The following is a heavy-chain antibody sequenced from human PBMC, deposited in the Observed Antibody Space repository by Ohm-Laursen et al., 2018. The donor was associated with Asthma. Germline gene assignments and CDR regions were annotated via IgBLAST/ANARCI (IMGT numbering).Heavy chain of an antibody. CDR1: GITFSDSY. V-gene: IGHV3-11*01. CDR3: ARGRSGGCYWGPCDFNSPLDV. CDR2: ISASASTM. D-gene: IGHD2-15*01. J-gene: IGHJ6*02. Sequence: SLRLSCAASGITFSDSYMTWIRQAPGKGPEWISYISASASTMYYADSVKGRFTISRDNAKKSLFLHMSSLRAEDTAVYYCARGRSGGCYWGPCDFNSPLDVWGQGTTVIVSS.